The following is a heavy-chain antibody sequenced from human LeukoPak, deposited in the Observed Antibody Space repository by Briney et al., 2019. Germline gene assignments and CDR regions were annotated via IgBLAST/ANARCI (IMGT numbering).Heavy chain of an antibody. CDR3: ATYNNWVAGDV. Sequence: PGGSLRLSCAASGFTFSNYWMSWVRQAPGKGLEWVANINHNGGDISYVDSVKGRFTISRDNAKNSLYLQMNSLTTEDTAVYYCATYNNWVAGDVWGQGTTVTDSS. CDR1: GFTFSNYW. V-gene: IGHV3-7*01. CDR2: INHNGGDI. J-gene: IGHJ6*02. D-gene: IGHD1-1*01.